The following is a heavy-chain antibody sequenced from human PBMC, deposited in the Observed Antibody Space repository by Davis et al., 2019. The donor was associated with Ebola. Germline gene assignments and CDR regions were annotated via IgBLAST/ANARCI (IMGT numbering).Heavy chain of an antibody. D-gene: IGHD1-26*01. V-gene: IGHV3-30*03. CDR1: GFTFSSYG. J-gene: IGHJ4*02. CDR2: ISYDGSNK. CDR3: AREKWELLRAGYFDY. Sequence: GESLKISCAASGFTFSSYGMHWVRQAPGKGLEWVAVISYDGSNKYYADSVKGRFTISRDNSKNTLYLQMNSLRAEDTAVYYCAREKWELLRAGYFDYWGQGTLVTVSS.